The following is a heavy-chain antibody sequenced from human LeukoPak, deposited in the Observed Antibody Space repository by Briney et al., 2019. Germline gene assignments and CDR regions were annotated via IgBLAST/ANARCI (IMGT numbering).Heavy chain of an antibody. D-gene: IGHD3-9*01. Sequence: PSETLSLTCTVSGGSISSYYWSWIRQPPGKGLECIGYIYYSGSTNYNPSLKSRVTISADTSKNQFSLKLSSVTAADTAVYYCARALKTGTTGYYFDLWGRGTLVTVSS. CDR1: GGSISSYY. J-gene: IGHJ2*01. CDR2: IYYSGST. V-gene: IGHV4-59*01. CDR3: ARALKTGTTGYYFDL.